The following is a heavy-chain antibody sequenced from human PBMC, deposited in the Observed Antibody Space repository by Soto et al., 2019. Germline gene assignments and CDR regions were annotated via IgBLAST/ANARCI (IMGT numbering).Heavy chain of an antibody. CDR3: TTALVPPVVVIHRATVARDY. V-gene: IGHV3-53*01. Sequence: PVGSLRLSCEVSGFSVTANYMSWVRQAPGKGLEWVSVIYSGGSTYYIDSVKGRFSISRDISKNTLYLQMNSLKTEDTAVYYCTTALVPPVVVIHRATVARDYWGQGT. D-gene: IGHD3-22*01. CDR1: GFSVTANY. J-gene: IGHJ4*02. CDR2: IYSGGST.